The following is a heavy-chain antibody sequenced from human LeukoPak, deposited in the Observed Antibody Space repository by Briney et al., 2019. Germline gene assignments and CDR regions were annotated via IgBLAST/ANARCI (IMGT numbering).Heavy chain of an antibody. CDR2: IYTSGST. Sequence: SQTLSLTCTVSGGSISSGSYYWSWIRQPAGKGLEWIGRIYTSGSTNYNPSLKSRVTISVDTSKNQFSLKLSSATAADTAVYYCARGVTVTIIYYYYYTDVWGKGTTVTVSS. V-gene: IGHV4-61*02. J-gene: IGHJ6*03. CDR3: ARGVTVTIIYYYYYTDV. D-gene: IGHD4-17*01. CDR1: GGSISSGSYY.